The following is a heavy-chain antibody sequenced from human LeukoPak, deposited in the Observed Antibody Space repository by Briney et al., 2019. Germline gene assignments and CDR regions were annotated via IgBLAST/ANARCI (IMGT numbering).Heavy chain of an antibody. Sequence: GASVKVSCKASGYTFTGYYMHWVRQAPGQGLEWMGWINPNSGGTNYAQNFRGRVTMTRDTSISTACMELSSLKSDDTAVYYCAREPKGTGTSDAFDIWGQGTVVTVSS. CDR2: INPNSGGT. CDR1: GYTFTGYY. V-gene: IGHV1-2*02. D-gene: IGHD1/OR15-1a*01. J-gene: IGHJ3*02. CDR3: AREPKGTGTSDAFDI.